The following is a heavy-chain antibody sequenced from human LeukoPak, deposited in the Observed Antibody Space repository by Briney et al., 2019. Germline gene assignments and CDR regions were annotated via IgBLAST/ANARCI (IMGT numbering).Heavy chain of an antibody. CDR3: AQDARNGWFDP. CDR2: ICGSGGST. J-gene: IGHJ5*02. Sequence: GGSLRLSCAASGFTFSSYAMSWVRQAPGKGLEWVSAICGSGGSTYYADSVKGGFTISRHNSKNTLYLQITSLRAEDPPVYYCAQDARNGWFDPWGQGTLVTVSS. D-gene: IGHD1-1*01. V-gene: IGHV3-23*01. CDR1: GFTFSSYA.